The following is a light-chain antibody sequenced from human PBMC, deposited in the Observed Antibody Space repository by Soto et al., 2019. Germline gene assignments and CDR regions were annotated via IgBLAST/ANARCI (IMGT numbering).Light chain of an antibody. J-gene: IGKJ1*01. CDR1: DNIVHW. CDR2: KAA. V-gene: IGKV1-5*03. Sequence: DIQMTQSPSTLSASVGDRVAITCRASDNIVHWVAWYQQKPGKAPKLLIYKAANLADEVPSRFAGSGSGTDFTLTITRLKPDDFATYYCQHYNSFSRTLGQGTKVDTK. CDR3: QHYNSFSRT.